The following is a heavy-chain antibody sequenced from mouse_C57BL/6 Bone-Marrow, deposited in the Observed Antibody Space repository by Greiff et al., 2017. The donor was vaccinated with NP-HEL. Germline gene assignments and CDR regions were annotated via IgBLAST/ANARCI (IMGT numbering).Heavy chain of an antibody. CDR1: GYAFSSSW. D-gene: IGHD1-1*01. CDR3: ARVIYYYGSSRYYFDY. J-gene: IGHJ2*01. CDR2: IYPGDGDT. Sequence: VKLQESGPELVKPGASVKISCKASGYAFSSSWMNWVKQRPGKGLEWLGRIYPGDGDTNYNGKFKGKATLTADKSSSTAYMQLSSLTSEDSAVYFCARVIYYYGSSRYYFDYWGQGTTRTVSS. V-gene: IGHV1-82*01.